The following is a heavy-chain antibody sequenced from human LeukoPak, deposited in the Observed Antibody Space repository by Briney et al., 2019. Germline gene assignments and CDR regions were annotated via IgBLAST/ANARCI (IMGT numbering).Heavy chain of an antibody. CDR3: ARLGDSSSSWAYFDY. Sequence: PSETLSLTCTVSGGSISSSSYYWGWIRQPPGKGLEWIGSIYYSGSTYYNPSLKSRVTISVDTSKNQFSLKLSSVTAADTAVYYCARLGDSSSSWAYFDYWGQGTPVTVSS. CDR1: GGSISSSSYY. V-gene: IGHV4-39*01. CDR2: IYYSGST. J-gene: IGHJ4*02. D-gene: IGHD6-13*01.